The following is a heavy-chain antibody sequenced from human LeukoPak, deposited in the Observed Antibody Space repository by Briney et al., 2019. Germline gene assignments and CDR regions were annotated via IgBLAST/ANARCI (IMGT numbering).Heavy chain of an antibody. D-gene: IGHD1-1*01. CDR3: ARGGTTATRHFDY. J-gene: IGHJ4*02. CDR2: FGSDGATT. V-gene: IGHV3-23*01. CDR1: GFTFSGYA. Sequence: GGSLRLSCAASGFTFSGYAMSWVRQAPGKGPEWVSIFGSDGATTFYTDSVKGRFTISRDNSKNTLYLQMNSLRADDTAMYYCARGGTTATRHFDYWGQGALVTVSS.